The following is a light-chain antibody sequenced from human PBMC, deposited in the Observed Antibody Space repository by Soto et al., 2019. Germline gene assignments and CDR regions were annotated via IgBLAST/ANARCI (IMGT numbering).Light chain of an antibody. Sequence: QSALTQPPSASGSPGQSVTISCTGTSSDVGGYNYVSWYQQHPGKAPKLMIYEVSKRPSGVPDRFSGSKSGNTASLTVSGFQAEDEADYYCSSYAGSNNLGVFGGGTKLTV. V-gene: IGLV2-8*01. J-gene: IGLJ3*02. CDR2: EVS. CDR3: SSYAGSNNLGV. CDR1: SSDVGGYNY.